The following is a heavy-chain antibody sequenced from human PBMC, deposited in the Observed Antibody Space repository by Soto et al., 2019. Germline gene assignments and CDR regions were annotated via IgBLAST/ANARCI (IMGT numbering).Heavy chain of an antibody. V-gene: IGHV3-23*01. CDR3: ATQPWHL. CDR2: INGGRS. Sequence: EVQLLESGGGLVQPGGSLRLSCEASGITFSRYDMSWVRQAPGKGLEWVSAINGGRSFYGDSVEGRFTVSRDNSKNTLYLHLNSLRVEDAAIYYCATQPWHLWGQGTLVTVSS. J-gene: IGHJ5*02. CDR1: GITFSRYD. D-gene: IGHD2-2*01.